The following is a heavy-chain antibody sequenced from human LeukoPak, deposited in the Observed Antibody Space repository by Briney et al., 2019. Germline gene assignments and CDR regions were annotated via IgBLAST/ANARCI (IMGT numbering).Heavy chain of an antibody. Sequence: AGGSLRLSCAASGFTFSNYGMSWVRQAPGKGLEWVSAISGSGDSTYYADSVKGRFTISRDNSKNTLYLQMNSLRVEDTAIYYCAKEEDGGNSDYWGQGTLVTVSS. V-gene: IGHV3-23*01. D-gene: IGHD4-23*01. CDR2: ISGSGDST. J-gene: IGHJ4*02. CDR3: AKEEDGGNSDY. CDR1: GFTFSNYG.